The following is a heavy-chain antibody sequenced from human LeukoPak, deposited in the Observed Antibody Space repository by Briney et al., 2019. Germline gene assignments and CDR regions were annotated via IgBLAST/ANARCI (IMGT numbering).Heavy chain of an antibody. Sequence: GGSLRLSCAASGFTFSSHGMHWVRQAPGKGLEWVAFIRYDGSNKYYADSVKGRFTISRDNSKNTLYLQMNSLRAEDTAVYYCVPNLKGSGPNRYYFDYWGQGTLVTVSS. CDR1: GFTFSSHG. V-gene: IGHV3-30*02. CDR3: VPNLKGSGPNRYYFDY. D-gene: IGHD3-10*01. J-gene: IGHJ4*02. CDR2: IRYDGSNK.